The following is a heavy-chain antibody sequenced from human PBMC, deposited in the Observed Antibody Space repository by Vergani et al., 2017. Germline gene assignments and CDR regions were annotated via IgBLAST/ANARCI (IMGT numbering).Heavy chain of an antibody. D-gene: IGHD3-10*01. V-gene: IGHV3-23*01. CDR1: GFTFSSYA. J-gene: IGHJ6*02. CDR2: CSGSGGST. CDR3: AKADGYYGSGRRSPDLYYYYYGMDV. Sequence: EVQLLESGGGLVQPGGSLRLSCAASGFTFSSYAMSWVRQAPGTGLEWVSVCSGSGGSTYYADSVKGRFTISRDNSKNTLYLQMNSLRAEDTAVYYCAKADGYYGSGRRSPDLYYYYYGMDVWGQGTTVTVSS.